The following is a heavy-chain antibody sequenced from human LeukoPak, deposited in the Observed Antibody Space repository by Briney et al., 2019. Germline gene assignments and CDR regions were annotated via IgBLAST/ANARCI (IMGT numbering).Heavy chain of an antibody. J-gene: IGHJ4*02. CDR1: GFTFSSNA. V-gene: IGHV3-21*01. Sequence: GGSLRLSCAASGFTFSSNAMSWVRQAPGKGLEWVSSITGSSSYIYYADSVKGRFTISRDNAKNSLYLQMNSLRAEDTAVYYCARVLGSSEDYVWGSYRFWGQGTLVTVFS. CDR2: ITGSSSYI. CDR3: ARVLGSSEDYVWGSYRF. D-gene: IGHD3-16*02.